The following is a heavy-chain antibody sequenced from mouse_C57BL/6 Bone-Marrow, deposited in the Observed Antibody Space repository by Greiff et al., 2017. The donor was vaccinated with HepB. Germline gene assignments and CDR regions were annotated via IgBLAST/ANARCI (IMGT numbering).Heavy chain of an antibody. D-gene: IGHD2-1*01. CDR2: IDPSSGGT. J-gene: IGHJ3*01. CDR3: ASPYGNRPAWFAY. Sequence: QVQLQQPGAELVKPGASVKLSCKASGYTFTSYWMHWVKQRPGRGLEWIGRIDPSSGGTKYNEKFKSKATLTVDKPSSTAYMQLSSLTSEDSAVYYCASPYGNRPAWFAYWGQGTLVTVSA. CDR1: GYTFTSYW. V-gene: IGHV1-72*01.